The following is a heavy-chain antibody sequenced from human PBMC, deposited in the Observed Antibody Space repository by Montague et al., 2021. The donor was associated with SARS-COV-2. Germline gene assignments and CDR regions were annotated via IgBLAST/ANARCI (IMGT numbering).Heavy chain of an antibody. D-gene: IGHD6-19*01. CDR1: GFTFNNYA. V-gene: IGHV3-30*09. J-gene: IGHJ4*02. CDR3: VRASLIKARIAVAGTTVY. Sequence: LSFSTSGFTFNNYAMHWVRQAPGKGLEWVAIISYDGSNKYYADSVKGRFAISRDNSKNTLYLQMNSLRAEDTAVYYCVRASLIKARIAVAGTTVYWGQGTLVTISS. CDR2: ISYDGSNK.